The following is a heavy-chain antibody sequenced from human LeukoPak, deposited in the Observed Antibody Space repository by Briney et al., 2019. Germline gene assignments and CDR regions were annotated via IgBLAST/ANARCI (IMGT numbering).Heavy chain of an antibody. V-gene: IGHV4-59*08. CDR2: IYYSGST. D-gene: IGHD6-13*01. CDR1: GGSISSYY. Sequence: SETLSLTCTVSGGSISSYYWSWNRQPPGKGLEWIGYIYYSGSTNYNPSLKSRVTISVDTSKNQFSLKLSSVTAADTAVYYCARLVLRGSSWYLGPNWFDPWGQGTLVTVSS. J-gene: IGHJ5*02. CDR3: ARLVLRGSSWYLGPNWFDP.